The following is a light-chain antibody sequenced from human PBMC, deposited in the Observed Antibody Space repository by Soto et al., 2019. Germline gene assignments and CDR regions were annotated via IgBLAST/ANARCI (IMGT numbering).Light chain of an antibody. CDR1: SSDVGGYDY. Sequence: QSVLTQPASVSGSPGQSIIISCTGTSSDVGGYDYVSWYQHHPGKAPKLIICDVSDRPSGVSNRFSGSKSGNTASLTISGLQAEAEGDYYCSSYTTSSTPCVFGTGTKLTVL. CDR3: SSYTTSSTPCV. CDR2: DVS. V-gene: IGLV2-14*03. J-gene: IGLJ1*01.